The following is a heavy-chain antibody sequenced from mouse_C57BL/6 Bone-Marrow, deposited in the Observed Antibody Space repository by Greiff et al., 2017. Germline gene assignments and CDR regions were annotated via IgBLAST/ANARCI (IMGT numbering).Heavy chain of an antibody. V-gene: IGHV5-16*01. Sequence: EVKLMESEGGLVQPGSSMKLSCTASGFTFSDYYMAWVRQVPEKGLEWVANINYDGSSTSYLDSLKSRFIISRDNAKNILYLQMRSLESYATATYYCARVHYDYPYFDVWGTGTTVTVSS. D-gene: IGHD2-4*01. J-gene: IGHJ1*03. CDR1: GFTFSDYY. CDR2: INYDGSST. CDR3: ARVHYDYPYFDV.